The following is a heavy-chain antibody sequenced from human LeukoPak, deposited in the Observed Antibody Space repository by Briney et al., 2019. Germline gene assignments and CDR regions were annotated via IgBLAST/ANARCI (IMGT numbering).Heavy chain of an antibody. D-gene: IGHD2-2*01. CDR2: INPNSGGT. J-gene: IGHJ5*02. CDR3: ATNIVVVPAASDNWFDP. Sequence: ASVKVSCKASGYTFTSYYMHWVRQAPGQGLEWMGWINPNSGGTNYAQKFQGRVTMTRDTSISTAYMELSRLRSDDTAVYYCATNIVVVPAASDNWFDPWGRGTLVTVSS. CDR1: GYTFTSYY. V-gene: IGHV1-2*02.